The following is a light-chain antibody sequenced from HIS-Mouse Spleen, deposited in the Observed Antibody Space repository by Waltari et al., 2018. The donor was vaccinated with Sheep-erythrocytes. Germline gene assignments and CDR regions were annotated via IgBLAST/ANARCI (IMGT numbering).Light chain of an antibody. CDR1: SRDGGGYTY. CDR2: DVS. V-gene: IGLV2-11*01. J-gene: IGLJ1*01. CDR3: CSYAGSYNHV. Sequence: QAALTQPRSVSGSPGQSVTISGTGTSRDGGGYTYHSWYQHHPGNAPKLMTDDVSKRPSGVPDRFSGSKSGNAASLTISGLQAEDEADYYCCSYAGSYNHVFATGTKVTVL.